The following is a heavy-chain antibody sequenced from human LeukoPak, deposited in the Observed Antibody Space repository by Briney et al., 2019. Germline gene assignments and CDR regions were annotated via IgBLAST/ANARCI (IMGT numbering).Heavy chain of an antibody. V-gene: IGHV3-21*01. CDR1: GFTFSSYS. CDR2: ISSSSSYI. CDR3: ARGRMITFGGVTTANY. J-gene: IGHJ4*02. D-gene: IGHD3-16*01. Sequence: GGSLRLSCAASGFTFSSYSMNWVRQAPGKGLEWVSSISSSSSYIYYADSVKGRFTISRDNAKNSLYLQMNSLRAEDTAVYYCARGRMITFGGVTTANYWGQGTLVTVSS.